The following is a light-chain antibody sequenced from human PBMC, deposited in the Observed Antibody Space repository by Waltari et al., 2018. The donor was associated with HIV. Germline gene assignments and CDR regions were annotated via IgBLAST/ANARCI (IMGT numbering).Light chain of an antibody. CDR1: SSDVGVYNY. CDR3: CSYAGSYTLV. V-gene: IGLV2-11*01. J-gene: IGLJ2*01. Sequence: QSALTQSRSVSGSPGQSVTISCTGTSSDVGVYNYVSWYQHHPGKAPKLMIYDVSKRPSGVPDRFSGSKSGNTASLTISGLQAEDEADYYCCSYAGSYTLVFGGGTTLTVL. CDR2: DVS.